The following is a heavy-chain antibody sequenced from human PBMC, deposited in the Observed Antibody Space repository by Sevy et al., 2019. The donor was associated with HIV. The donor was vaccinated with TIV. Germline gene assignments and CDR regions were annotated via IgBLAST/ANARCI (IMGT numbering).Heavy chain of an antibody. V-gene: IGHV4-34*01. D-gene: IGHD3-9*01. CDR3: AIEGGDYDILTGYSPRYGMDV. CDR2: INHSGST. CDR1: GGSFSGYF. Sequence: SETLSLTCVVSGGSFSGYFWSWIRQPPGKGLEWIGEINHSGSTNYNPCLKGRVTISVDTSKNQFSLKLSSVTAADTAVYYCAIEGGDYDILTGYSPRYGMDVWGQRTTVTVSS. J-gene: IGHJ6*02.